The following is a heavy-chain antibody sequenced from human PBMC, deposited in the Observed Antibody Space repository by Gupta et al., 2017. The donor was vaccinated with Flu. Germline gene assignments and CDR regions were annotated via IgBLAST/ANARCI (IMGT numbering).Heavy chain of an antibody. CDR2: IIPIFGTA. Sequence: AISWGRQAPGQGLEWMGGIIPIFGTANYAQKFQGRVTITADESTSTAYMELSSLRSEDTAVYYCAREASVYSGSYYLFDYWGQGTLVTVSS. CDR3: AREASVYSGSYYLFDY. J-gene: IGHJ4*02. D-gene: IGHD1-26*01. CDR1: A. V-gene: IGHV1-69*01.